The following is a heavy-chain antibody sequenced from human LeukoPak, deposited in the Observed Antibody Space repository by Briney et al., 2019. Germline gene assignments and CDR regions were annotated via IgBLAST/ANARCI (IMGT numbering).Heavy chain of an antibody. V-gene: IGHV4-30-2*01. CDR1: GGSISSGGFS. Sequence: PSETLSLTCAVSGGSISSGGFSWSWIRQPPGKGLEWIGYIYHSGSTYYNPSLKSRVTISVDRSKNQFSLKLSSVTAADTAVYYCARIWYSNPTFDYWGQGTLVTVSS. CDR2: IYHSGST. CDR3: ARIWYSNPTFDY. D-gene: IGHD4-11*01. J-gene: IGHJ4*02.